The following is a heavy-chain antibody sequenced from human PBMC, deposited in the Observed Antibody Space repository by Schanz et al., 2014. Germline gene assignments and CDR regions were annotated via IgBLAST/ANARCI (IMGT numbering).Heavy chain of an antibody. CDR3: ARDGVAATTDFEY. D-gene: IGHD1-1*01. Sequence: EVQLVESGGGLVKPGGSLRLSCTASGFSFDSYNMNWVRQSPGKGLEWVAFLSFDSRHIYYADSVKGRFTISRDNAKISLHLQTNTLRADDTAVYYCARDGVAATTDFEYWGQGALVTVSS. V-gene: IGHV3-21*06. CDR1: GFSFDSYN. CDR2: LSFDSRHI. J-gene: IGHJ4*02.